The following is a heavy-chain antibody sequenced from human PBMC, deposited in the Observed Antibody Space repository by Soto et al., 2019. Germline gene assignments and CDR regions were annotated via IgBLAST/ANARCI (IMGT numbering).Heavy chain of an antibody. D-gene: IGHD2-2*01. CDR3: ARDSVTSLTPYQGFYYYGMDV. CDR1: GFPFSSYT. CDR2: ISFDGSRK. J-gene: IGHJ6*02. V-gene: IGHV3-30*09. Sequence: QEHLVESGGGVVQPGGSLTLSCTASGFPFSSYTMHWLRRAPGKGLEWVGIISFDGSRKYYADWLKGRIVISRHNSKESLYLQLATLRPDDTAIYYCARDSVTSLTPYQGFYYYGMDVWGQGTTVTVSS.